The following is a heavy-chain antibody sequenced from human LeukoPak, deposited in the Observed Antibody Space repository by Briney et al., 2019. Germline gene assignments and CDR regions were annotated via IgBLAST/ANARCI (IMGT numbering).Heavy chain of an antibody. V-gene: IGHV3-33*01. J-gene: IGHJ4*02. Sequence: PGRSLRLSCAASGFTFSSYGMYWVRQAPGKGLEWVAVIWYDGSNKYYADSVKGRFTISRDNSKNTLYLQMNSLRAEDTAVYYCARGTIVGATTLNYWGQGTLVTVSS. CDR2: IWYDGSNK. CDR3: ARGTIVGATTLNY. CDR1: GFTFSSYG. D-gene: IGHD1-26*01.